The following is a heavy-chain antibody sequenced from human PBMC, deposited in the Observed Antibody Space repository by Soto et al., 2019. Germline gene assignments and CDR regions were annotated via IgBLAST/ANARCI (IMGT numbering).Heavy chain of an antibody. CDR2: IYYSGST. CDR3: ARERASDYYDSSGYRTFDY. Sequence: SETLSLTCTVSGGSISSYYWSWIRQPPGKGLEWIGYIYYSGSTNYNPSLKSRVTISVDTSKNQFSLKLSSVTAADTAVYYCARERASDYYDSSGYRTFDYWGQGTLVTVSS. V-gene: IGHV4-59*01. CDR1: GGSISSYY. D-gene: IGHD3-22*01. J-gene: IGHJ4*02.